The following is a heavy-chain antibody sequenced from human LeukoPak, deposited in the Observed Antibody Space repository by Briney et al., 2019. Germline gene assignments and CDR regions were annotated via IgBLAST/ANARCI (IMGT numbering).Heavy chain of an antibody. CDR1: GGTFSSYA. D-gene: IGHD5-12*01. CDR3: ATEGIVATITPDFDY. J-gene: IGHJ4*02. V-gene: IGHV1-18*01. CDR2: ISAYNGNT. Sequence: ASVKVSCKASGGTFSSYAISWVRQAPGQGLEWMGWISAYNGNTNYAQKLQDRVTMTTDTSTSTAYMEMRSLRSDDTAVYYCATEGIVATITPDFDYWGQGTLVTVSS.